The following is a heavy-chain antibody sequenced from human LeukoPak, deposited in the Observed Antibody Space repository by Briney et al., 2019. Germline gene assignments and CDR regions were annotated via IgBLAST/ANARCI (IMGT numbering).Heavy chain of an antibody. J-gene: IGHJ5*02. V-gene: IGHV3-33*05. Sequence: GGSLRLSCAASGFTFSSYGMHWVRQAPGKGLEWVTGISYDGSNKHYSESVKGRLTISRDNSKNTLDLQMNSLTAGDTAVYYCARWNSNWFDPWGQGTLVTVSS. D-gene: IGHD1-7*01. CDR1: GFTFSSYG. CDR2: ISYDGSNK. CDR3: ARWNSNWFDP.